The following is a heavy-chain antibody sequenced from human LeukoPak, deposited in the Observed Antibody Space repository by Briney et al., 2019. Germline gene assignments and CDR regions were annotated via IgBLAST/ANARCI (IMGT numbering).Heavy chain of an antibody. V-gene: IGHV4-4*02. J-gene: IGHJ4*02. CDR1: GGSVTSTNW. D-gene: IGHD3-3*01. CDR2: VHLDGRT. Sequence: PSETLSLTCAVSGGSVTSTNWWTWVRQPPGEGLEWIGEVHLDGRTNYNPSLTGRLTLSVDLYDNIISLKLTSVTAADTAVYYCAGEGGFYRPLDYLGQGTLVTVSS. CDR3: AGEGGFYRPLDY.